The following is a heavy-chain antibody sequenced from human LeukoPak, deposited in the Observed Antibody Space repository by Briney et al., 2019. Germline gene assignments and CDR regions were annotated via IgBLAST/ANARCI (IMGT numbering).Heavy chain of an antibody. D-gene: IGHD2-15*01. J-gene: IGHJ4*02. Sequence: GGSLRLSCAASGFTFSGYAMSCVRQAPGKGLEWVSTISGGSSGSTYYADSVKGRFTISRDSSKNTLFLQMNSLRAEDTAVYYCAKAASRFWDCTGGSCSGYFFDYWGQGTLVTVSS. CDR2: ISGGSSGST. V-gene: IGHV3-23*01. CDR3: AKAASRFWDCTGGSCSGYFFDY. CDR1: GFTFSGYA.